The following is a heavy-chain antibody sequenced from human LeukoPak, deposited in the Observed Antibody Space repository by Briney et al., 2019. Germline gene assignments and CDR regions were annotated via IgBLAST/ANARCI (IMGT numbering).Heavy chain of an antibody. CDR1: GGSISSGGYY. CDR2: IYYSGST. CDR3: ARGGSGYPPFDP. V-gene: IGHV4-31*03. J-gene: IGHJ5*02. Sequence: SETLSLTCTVSGGSISSGGYYWSWIRQHPGKCLEWIGYIYYSGSTYYNPSLKSRVTMSVDTSKNQFSLKLSSVTAADTAVYYCARGGSGYPPFDPWGQGTLVTVSS. D-gene: IGHD3-22*01.